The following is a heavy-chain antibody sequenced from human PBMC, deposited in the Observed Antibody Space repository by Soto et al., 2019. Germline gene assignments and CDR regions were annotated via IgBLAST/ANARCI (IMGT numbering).Heavy chain of an antibody. V-gene: IGHV4-39*01. CDR2: MYYNVGT. CDR3: ALWFGDSYNWFDP. J-gene: IGHJ5*02. D-gene: IGHD3-10*01. Sequence: SETLSLTCIVSGSSISSSGYYWGWIRQPPGKGLEWIASMYYNVGTYYNPSLKSRVTISVDTSANQFSLKLSSVTAADTAVYYCALWFGDSYNWFDPWGQGTLVTVSS. CDR1: GSSISSSGYY.